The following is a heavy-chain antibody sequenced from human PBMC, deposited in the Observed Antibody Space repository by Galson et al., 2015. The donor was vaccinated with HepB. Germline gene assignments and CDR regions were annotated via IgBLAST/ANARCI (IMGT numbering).Heavy chain of an antibody. CDR3: ARDGPYDFWSGYYTHYYGVDV. CDR2: ISYDGSNK. CDR1: GFTFSSYA. D-gene: IGHD3-3*01. Sequence: SLRLSCAASGFTFSSYAMHWVRQAPGKGLEWVAVISYDGSNKYYTDSVKGRFTISRDNSKNTLYLQMNSLRAEDTAVYYCARDGPYDFWSGYYTHYYGVDVWGQGTTVTVSS. J-gene: IGHJ6*02. V-gene: IGHV3-30-3*01.